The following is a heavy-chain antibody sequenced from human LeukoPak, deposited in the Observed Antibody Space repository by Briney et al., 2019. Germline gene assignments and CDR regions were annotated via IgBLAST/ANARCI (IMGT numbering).Heavy chain of an antibody. D-gene: IGHD3-22*01. CDR3: AREYSFGYEIDY. J-gene: IGHJ4*02. CDR1: GGSISNYY. V-gene: IGHV4-59*01. Sequence: SETLSLTCTVSGGSISNYYWSWIRQPPGKGLEWIGNIYNSGSTNYNPSLKSRVTISLDTPKNQFSLKLSSVTAADTAMYYCAREYSFGYEIDYWGQGTLVTVSS. CDR2: IYNSGST.